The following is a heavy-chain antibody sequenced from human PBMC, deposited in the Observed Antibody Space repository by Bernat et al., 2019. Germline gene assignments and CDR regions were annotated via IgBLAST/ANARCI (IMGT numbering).Heavy chain of an antibody. CDR1: GFTFTTYG. J-gene: IGHJ4*02. CDR2: IWSDGNNK. Sequence: VQLVESGGGLVQPGGSLRLSCATSGFTFTTYGIHWVRQAPGKGLEWVAVIWSDGNNKYYVDSVKGRFTISRDNSESTVYLQMNSLRAEDTAVYYCARDNDGSSHYDQFDYWGQGTLVTVSS. V-gene: IGHV3-33*01. D-gene: IGHD3-22*01. CDR3: ARDNDGSSHYDQFDY.